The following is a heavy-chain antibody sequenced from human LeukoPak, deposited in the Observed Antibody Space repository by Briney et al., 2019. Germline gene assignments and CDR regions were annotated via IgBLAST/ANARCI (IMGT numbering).Heavy chain of an antibody. CDR1: GGSISSNY. V-gene: IGHV4-59*01. CDR2: LYSSGSS. J-gene: IGHJ6*01. Sequence: SETLSLTCTVSGGSISSNYWSWMRQPPGKGLEWIEYLYSSGSSNYNPSFKSRVTMSLDTSKNEFSLKLTSVTAADTAVYYCARDGITMVRGGTPNSYYGMDVWAQGTTVTVSS. D-gene: IGHD3-10*01. CDR3: ARDGITMVRGGTPNSYYGMDV.